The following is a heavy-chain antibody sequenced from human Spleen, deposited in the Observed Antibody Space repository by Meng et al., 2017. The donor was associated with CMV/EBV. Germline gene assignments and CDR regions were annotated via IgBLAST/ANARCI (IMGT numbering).Heavy chain of an antibody. V-gene: IGHV1-3*02. J-gene: IGHJ4*02. D-gene: IGHD2-2*01. CDR2: SNAGNGNT. CDR1: GYTFTSYA. CDR3: AKDRARLGLHCSSISCFLDY. Sequence: ASVKVSCKASGYTFTSYAMHWVRQAPGQRLEWMGWSNAGNGNTKYSQEFQGRVTITRDTSASTAYMELSSLRSEDMAVYYCAKDRARLGLHCSSISCFLDYWGQGTLVTVSS.